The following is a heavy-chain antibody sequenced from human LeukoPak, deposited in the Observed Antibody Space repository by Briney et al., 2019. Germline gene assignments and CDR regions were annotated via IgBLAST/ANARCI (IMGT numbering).Heavy chain of an antibody. D-gene: IGHD2-8*01. CDR3: ASHLKYCTNGVCYKYFDY. V-gene: IGHV1-18*01. CDR2: ISAYDGNT. CDR1: GYTFASYG. Sequence: GASVKVSCKASGYTFASYGISWVRQAPGQGLEWMGWISAYDGNTNYAQKLQGRVTMTTDASTSIAYMELRSLKSDDTAVYYCASHLKYCTNGVCYKYFDYWGQGTLVTVSS. J-gene: IGHJ4*02.